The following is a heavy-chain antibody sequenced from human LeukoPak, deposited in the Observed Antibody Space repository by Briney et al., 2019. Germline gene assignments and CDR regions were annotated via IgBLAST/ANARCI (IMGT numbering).Heavy chain of an antibody. J-gene: IGHJ4*02. V-gene: IGHV1-69*13. CDR3: ARGASRYSVDY. CDR1: GGTFSSYA. D-gene: IGHD1-1*01. Sequence: ASVKVSCKASGGTFSSYAISWVRQAPGQGLEWMGGVIPIFGTANYAQKFQGRVTITADESTSTAYMELSSLRSEDTAVYYCARGASRYSVDYWGQGTLVTVSS. CDR2: VIPIFGTA.